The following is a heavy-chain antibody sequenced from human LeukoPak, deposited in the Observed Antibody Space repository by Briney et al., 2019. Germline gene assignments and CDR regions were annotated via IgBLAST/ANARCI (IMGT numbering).Heavy chain of an antibody. J-gene: IGHJ4*02. CDR1: GFSIGNYG. D-gene: IGHD5-12*01. CDR3: ATGLGDDFDY. Sequence: PGTSLRLSCAVSGFSIGNYGMHWVRQAPDKGLEWVAMISHDGGVKYYGDSVKGRLTISRDNSENTLYLQMNSLRVEDTAVYYCATGLGDDFDYWGQGTLVTVSS. CDR2: ISHDGGVK. V-gene: IGHV3-30*03.